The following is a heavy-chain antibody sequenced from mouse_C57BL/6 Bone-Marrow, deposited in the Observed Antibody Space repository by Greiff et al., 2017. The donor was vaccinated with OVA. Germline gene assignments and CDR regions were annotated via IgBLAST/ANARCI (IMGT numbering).Heavy chain of an antibody. J-gene: IGHJ3*01. D-gene: IGHD2-3*01. CDR2: IWSDGST. V-gene: IGHV2-6*03. CDR1: GFSLTSYG. Sequence: VMLVESGPGLVAPSQSLSITCTVSGFSLTSYGVHWVRQPPGKGLEWLEVIWSDGSTTYNSALKSRLSISKDNSKSKVLLKMNSHQTDDTAMYYFARRDGYGPFAYWGQGTLVTVSA. CDR3: ARRDGYGPFAY.